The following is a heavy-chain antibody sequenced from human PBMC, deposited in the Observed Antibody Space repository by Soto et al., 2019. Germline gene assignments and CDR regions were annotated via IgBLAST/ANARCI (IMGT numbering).Heavy chain of an antibody. CDR2: IYYSGST. CDR3: AREGTDGYNYLYYYGMDV. Sequence: SETLSLTCTVSGGSVSSGRYYWSWIRQPPGKGLEWIGYIYYSGSTNYNPSLKSRVTISVDTSKNQFSLKLSSVTAADTAVYYCAREGTDGYNYLYYYGMDVWVQGTTVPVS. V-gene: IGHV4-61*01. J-gene: IGHJ6*02. D-gene: IGHD5-12*01. CDR1: GGSVSSGRYY.